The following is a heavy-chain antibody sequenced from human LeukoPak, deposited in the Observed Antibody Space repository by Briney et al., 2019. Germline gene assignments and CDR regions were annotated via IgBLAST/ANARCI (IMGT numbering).Heavy chain of an antibody. CDR2: INSDGSST. CDR3: ARPYSYSGSYFDY. J-gene: IGHJ4*02. CDR1: GFTFDDYG. D-gene: IGHD1-26*01. Sequence: GGSLRLSCAASGFTFDDYGMSWVRQAPGKGLEWVSRINSDGSSTSYADSVKGRFTISRDNAKNTLYLQMNSLRAEDTAVYYCARPYSYSGSYFDYWGQGTLVTVSS. V-gene: IGHV3-74*01.